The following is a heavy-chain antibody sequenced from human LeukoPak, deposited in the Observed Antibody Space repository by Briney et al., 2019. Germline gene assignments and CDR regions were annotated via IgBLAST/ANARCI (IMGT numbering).Heavy chain of an antibody. V-gene: IGHV4-34*01. CDR1: GGSFSGNY. CDR3: ARESPYSGSYYPQDAFDI. J-gene: IGHJ3*02. Sequence: SETLSLTCAVYGGSFSGNYWSWIRQPPGKGLEWIGEINHSGSTNYNPSLKSRVTISVDTSKNQFSLKLSSVTAADTAVYYCARESPYSGSYYPQDAFDIWGQGTMVTVSS. D-gene: IGHD1-26*01. CDR2: INHSGST.